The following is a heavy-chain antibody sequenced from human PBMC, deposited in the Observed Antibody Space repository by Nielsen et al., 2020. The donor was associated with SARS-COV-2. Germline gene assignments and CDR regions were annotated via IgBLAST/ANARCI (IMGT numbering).Heavy chain of an antibody. CDR1: GGAFSGYR. J-gene: IGHJ6*02. D-gene: IGHD3-3*01. V-gene: IGHV4-34*01. CDR3: ARGIYDFLSGSDVSLNGLDV. CDR2: INDSGTT. Sequence: SETLSLTCGVSGGAFSGYRRTWVRQSPGKGLEWLGEINDSGTTNYNPPLTGRVSISQDASKRQLSLKLSSVTAADTALYFCARGIYDFLSGSDVSLNGLDVWGQGTTVTVSS.